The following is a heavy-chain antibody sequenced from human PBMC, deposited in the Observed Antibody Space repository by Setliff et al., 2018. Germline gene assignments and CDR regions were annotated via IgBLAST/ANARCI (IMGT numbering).Heavy chain of an antibody. CDR3: AGTPARGTTWLSPFDY. CDR2: IQGTGNT. Sequence: KPSETLSLTCTVTGGSFDSGTHYWSWIRQPAGKVPEWIGLIQGTGNTNYNPSLKSRATISIDTSKNQISLKITSVTAADTALYSCAGTPARGTTWLSPFDYWGQGIQVTVSS. CDR1: GGSFDSGTHY. J-gene: IGHJ4*02. D-gene: IGHD3-9*01. V-gene: IGHV4-61*02.